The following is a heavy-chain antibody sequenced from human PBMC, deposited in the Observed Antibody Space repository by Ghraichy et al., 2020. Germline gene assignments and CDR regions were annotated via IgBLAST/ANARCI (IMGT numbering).Heavy chain of an antibody. CDR2: INSDGSST. CDR3: ARVRDGYNPFDY. CDR1: GFTFSSYW. D-gene: IGHD5-24*01. V-gene: IGHV3-74*01. Sequence: GGSLRLSCAASGFTFSSYWMHWVRQAPGKGLVWVSRINSDGSSTSYADSVKGRFTISRDNAKNTLYLQMNSLRAEDTAVYYCARVRDGYNPFDYWGQGTLVTVSS. J-gene: IGHJ4*02.